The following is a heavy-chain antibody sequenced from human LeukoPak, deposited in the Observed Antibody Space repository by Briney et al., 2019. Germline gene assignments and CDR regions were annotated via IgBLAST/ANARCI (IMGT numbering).Heavy chain of an antibody. V-gene: IGHV3-23*01. CDR1: GFTFSSFA. CDR2: ISGSGGGT. J-gene: IGHJ4*02. CDR3: AKDRRGPNIDY. D-gene: IGHD3-10*01. Sequence: GGSLRLSCEASGFTFSSFAMTWVRQAPGKGLEWVSGISGSGGGTYYADSVKGRFTISRDNSKNTLYLQMNSLRAEDTAVYYCAKDRRGPNIDYWGQGTLVTVSS.